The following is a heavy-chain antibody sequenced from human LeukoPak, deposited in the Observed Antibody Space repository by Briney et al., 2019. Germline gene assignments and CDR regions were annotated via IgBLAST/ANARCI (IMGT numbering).Heavy chain of an antibody. V-gene: IGHV3-48*01. CDR1: GFNFSTYS. D-gene: IGHD3-9*01. CDR3: AKGAVLRYFDWLIPPEYFDY. J-gene: IGHJ4*02. Sequence: GGSLRLSCAASGFNFSTYSMNWVRQAPGKGLEWVSYISSSSSTIYYADSVKGRFTISRDNSKNTLYLQMNSLRAEDTAVYYCAKGAVLRYFDWLIPPEYFDYWGQGTLVTVSS. CDR2: ISSSSSTI.